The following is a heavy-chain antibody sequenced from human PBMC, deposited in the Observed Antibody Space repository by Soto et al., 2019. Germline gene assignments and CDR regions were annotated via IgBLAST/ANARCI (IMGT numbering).Heavy chain of an antibody. CDR1: GFTFYRYD. CDR3: VRRGSETGWYYYQ. Sequence: EVQLLESGGGLVQPGGSLRLSCAASGFTFYRYDMFWVRQTPRRGLEWVSFISGSGGRIEYGDFVRGRFTASRDNAEDTLSLQMNSLAFDDTGVYYCVRRGSETGWYYYQWGQGTLVAVSS. CDR2: ISGSGGRI. D-gene: IGHD6-19*01. J-gene: IGHJ4*02. V-gene: IGHV3-23*02.